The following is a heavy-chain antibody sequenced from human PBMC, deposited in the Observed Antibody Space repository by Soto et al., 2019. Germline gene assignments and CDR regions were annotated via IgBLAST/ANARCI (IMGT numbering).Heavy chain of an antibody. CDR1: GFTFSSYA. Sequence: RRLSCAASGFTFSSYAMSWVRQAPGKGLEWVSSVSAGGDMTYYSDSVKGRFTISRDNSNNAPFLQMNSLRIEDTALYYCARGDRGGSGSPASYYYSGLDVWGQGTTVTVSS. CDR2: VSAGGDMT. CDR3: ARGDRGGSGSPASYYYSGLDV. D-gene: IGHD3-10*01. J-gene: IGHJ6*02. V-gene: IGHV3-23*01.